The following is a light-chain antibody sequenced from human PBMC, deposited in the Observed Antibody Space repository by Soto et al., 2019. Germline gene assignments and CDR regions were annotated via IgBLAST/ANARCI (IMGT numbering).Light chain of an antibody. CDR2: EVS. V-gene: IGLV2-14*01. CDR1: SSDVGGYNY. CDR3: SSYTSSTTPYV. Sequence: QSVLTQPASVSGSPGQSITISCTGTSSDVGGYNYVSWYQQHPGKAPKLMIYEVSNRASGVSNRFSGSKSGNTASLTISGLQAEDEADYYCSSYTSSTTPYVFGTGTEVTVL. J-gene: IGLJ1*01.